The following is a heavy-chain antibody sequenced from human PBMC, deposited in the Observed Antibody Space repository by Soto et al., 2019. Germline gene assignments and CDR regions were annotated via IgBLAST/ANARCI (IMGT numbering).Heavy chain of an antibody. V-gene: IGHV4-39*01. CDR1: GGSISSSSYY. Sequence: SETLSLTCTVSGGSISSSSYYWGWIRQPPGKGLEWIGSIYYSGSTYYNPSLKSRVTISVDTSKNQFSLKLSSVTAADTAVYYCARRITMVRGVIIGYYFDYWGQGTLVTVSS. CDR2: IYYSGST. CDR3: ARRITMVRGVIIGYYFDY. D-gene: IGHD3-10*01. J-gene: IGHJ4*02.